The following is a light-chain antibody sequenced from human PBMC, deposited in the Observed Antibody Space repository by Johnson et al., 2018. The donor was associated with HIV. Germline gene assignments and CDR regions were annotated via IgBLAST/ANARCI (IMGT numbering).Light chain of an antibody. CDR3: GTWHSALSGGGV. J-gene: IGLJ1*01. V-gene: IGLV1-51*02. Sequence: QSVLTQQPSVSAAPGQKVTISCSGSSSNIGTNYVSWYQQLPATAPHLLIYETNKRPSGLPDRLSASKSCTSATLCITGLHTWDEDDYYCGTWHSALSGGGVFGTGTRVTVL. CDR2: ETN. CDR1: SSNIGTNY.